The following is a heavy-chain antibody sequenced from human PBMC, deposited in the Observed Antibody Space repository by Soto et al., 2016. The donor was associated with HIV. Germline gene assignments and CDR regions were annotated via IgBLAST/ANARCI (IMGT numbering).Heavy chain of an antibody. D-gene: IGHD6-6*01. CDR3: ARDVYSSSSDDYYYYMDS. V-gene: IGHV4-34*01. CDR1: GGSFSDYY. CDR2: INHSGST. J-gene: IGHJ6*03. Sequence: QVQLQQWGAGLLKPSETLSLTCAVYGGSFSDYYWSWIRQPPGKGLEWIGEINHSGSTNYNPSLKSRVTISVDTSKNQFSLKMSTVTAADTAVYYCARDVYSSSSDDYYYYMDSGAKGHGHRLL.